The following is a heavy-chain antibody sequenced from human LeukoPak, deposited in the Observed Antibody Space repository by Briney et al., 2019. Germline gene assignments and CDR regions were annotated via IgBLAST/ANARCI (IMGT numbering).Heavy chain of an antibody. CDR2: INPNTGGT. CDR1: GYTFTGNY. Sequence: ASVKVSCKSSGYTFTGNYIHWVRQAPGQGLEWMGWINPNTGGTKYAQKFQGRVTMTRVTSISTAYMELTWLKSDDTVVYYCARDSATAAAAELDYWGQGTLVTVSS. V-gene: IGHV1-2*02. J-gene: IGHJ4*02. D-gene: IGHD6-13*01. CDR3: ARDSATAAAAELDY.